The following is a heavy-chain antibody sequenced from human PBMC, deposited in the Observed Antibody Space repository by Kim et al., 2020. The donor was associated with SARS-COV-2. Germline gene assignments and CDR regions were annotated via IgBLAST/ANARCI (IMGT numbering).Heavy chain of an antibody. CDR2: MNPNSGNT. D-gene: IGHD3-10*01. Sequence: ASVKVSCKASGYTFTSYDINWVRQATGQGLEWMGWMNPNSGNTGYAQKFQGRVTMTRNTSISTAYMELSSLRSEDTAVYYCARGGDYYGSGSRIYNWFDPWGQGTLVTVSS. CDR3: ARGGDYYGSGSRIYNWFDP. CDR1: GYTFTSYD. V-gene: IGHV1-8*01. J-gene: IGHJ5*02.